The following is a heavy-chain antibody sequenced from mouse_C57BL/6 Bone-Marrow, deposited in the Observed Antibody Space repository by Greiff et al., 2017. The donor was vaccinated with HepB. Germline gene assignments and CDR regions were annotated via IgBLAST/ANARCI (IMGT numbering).Heavy chain of an antibody. CDR2: ISNGGGST. J-gene: IGHJ1*03. Sequence: EVMLVESGGGLVQPGGSLKLSCAASGFTFSDYYMYWVRQTPEKRLEWVAYISNGGGSTYYPDTVKGRFTISRDNAKNTLYLQMSRLKSEDTAMYYCARQGISVFDVWGTGTTVTVSS. V-gene: IGHV5-12*01. CDR1: GFTFSDYY. CDR3: ARQGISVFDV.